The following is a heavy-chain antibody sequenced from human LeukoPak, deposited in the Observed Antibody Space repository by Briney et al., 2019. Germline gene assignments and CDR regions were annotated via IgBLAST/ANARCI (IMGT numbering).Heavy chain of an antibody. J-gene: IGHJ3*02. Sequence: SVKVSCKASGGTFSSYAISWVRQAPGQGLEWMGGIIPIFGTANYAQKFQGRVTITADESTSTAYMELSSLRSEDTAVYYCARGYYYDSSGPGVAFDIWGQGTMVTVSS. CDR2: IIPIFGTA. D-gene: IGHD3-22*01. CDR3: ARGYYYDSSGPGVAFDI. CDR1: GGTFSSYA. V-gene: IGHV1-69*13.